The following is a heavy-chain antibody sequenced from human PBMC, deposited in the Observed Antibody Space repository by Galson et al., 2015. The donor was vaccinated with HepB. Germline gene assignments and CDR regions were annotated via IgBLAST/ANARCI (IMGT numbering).Heavy chain of an antibody. J-gene: IGHJ4*02. V-gene: IGHV3-48*03. CDR1: GFTFSSYE. Sequence: SLRLSCAASGFTFSSYEMNWVRQAPGKGLEWVSYISSSGSTIYYADSVKGRFTISRDSAKNSLYLQMNSLRAEDTAVYYCARDSDSSGYVRWGQGTLVTVSS. D-gene: IGHD3-22*01. CDR2: ISSSGSTI. CDR3: ARDSDSSGYVR.